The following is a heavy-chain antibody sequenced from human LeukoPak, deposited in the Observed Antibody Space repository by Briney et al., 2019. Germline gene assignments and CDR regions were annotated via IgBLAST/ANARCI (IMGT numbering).Heavy chain of an antibody. CDR2: IYYTGST. D-gene: IGHD3-22*01. Sequence: SETLSLTCTVSGGSIISTDDYWGWIRQPPGKGPEWIGSIYYTGSTYHNPSLKSRVTISEDPSKNQFSLKLRSVTAADTAVYYCARAPSYYYDSSGYIDPLPYYFDYWGQGTLVTVSS. CDR1: GGSIISTDDY. CDR3: ARAPSYYYDSSGYIDPLPYYFDY. J-gene: IGHJ4*02. V-gene: IGHV4-39*07.